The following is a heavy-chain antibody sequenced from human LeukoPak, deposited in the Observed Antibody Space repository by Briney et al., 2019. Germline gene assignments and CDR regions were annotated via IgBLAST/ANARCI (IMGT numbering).Heavy chain of an antibody. V-gene: IGHV3-21*01. Sequence: GGSLRLSCAASGFTFSSYSMNWVRQAPGKGLEWVSFISSSSSYIYYADSVKGRFTISRDNAKNSLYLQMNSLRAEDTAVYYCARGLYDSSGTLGYWGQGTLVTVSS. CDR1: GFTFSSYS. D-gene: IGHD3-22*01. J-gene: IGHJ4*02. CDR3: ARGLYDSSGTLGY. CDR2: ISSSSSYI.